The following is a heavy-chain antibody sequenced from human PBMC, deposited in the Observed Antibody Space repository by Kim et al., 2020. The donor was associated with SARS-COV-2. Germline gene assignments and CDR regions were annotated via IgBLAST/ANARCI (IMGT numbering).Heavy chain of an antibody. CDR3: ATVVWGIAAAGVWYYFDY. V-gene: IGHV1-24*01. CDR1: GYTLTELS. Sequence: ASVKVSCKVSGYTLTELSMHWVRQAPGKGLEWMGGFDPEDGETIYTQKFQGRVTMTEDTSTDTAYMELSSLRSEDTAVYYCATVVWGIAAAGVWYYFDYWGQGTLVTVSS. D-gene: IGHD6-13*01. J-gene: IGHJ4*02. CDR2: FDPEDGET.